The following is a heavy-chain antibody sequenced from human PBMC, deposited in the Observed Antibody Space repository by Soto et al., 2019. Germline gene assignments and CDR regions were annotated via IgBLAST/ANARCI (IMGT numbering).Heavy chain of an antibody. V-gene: IGHV1-46*01. J-gene: IGHJ4*02. D-gene: IGHD7-27*01. CDR1: GYTFTSYY. CDR3: ARLGPARRTIDY. CDR2: INPSGGST. Sequence: GASVQVSCKASGYTFTSYYMHWVRQAPGQGLEWMGIINPSGGSTSYAQKFQGRVTMTRDTSTSTVYMELSSLRSEDTAMYYCARLGPARRTIDYWGQGTLVTVSS.